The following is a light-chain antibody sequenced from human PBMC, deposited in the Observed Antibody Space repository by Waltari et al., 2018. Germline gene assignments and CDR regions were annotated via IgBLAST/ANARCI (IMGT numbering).Light chain of an antibody. CDR2: ASS. Sequence: DIQMAQSPSSLSASVGDRVTITCRASQGISNYLNWYQQKPGKAPKLLIYASSSLQGGVPSRFSGSGSWTDFTLTITNLQPEDLANYYCQQTYTTSWTFGQGTKVEI. V-gene: IGKV1-39*01. J-gene: IGKJ1*01. CDR3: QQTYTTSWT. CDR1: QGISNY.